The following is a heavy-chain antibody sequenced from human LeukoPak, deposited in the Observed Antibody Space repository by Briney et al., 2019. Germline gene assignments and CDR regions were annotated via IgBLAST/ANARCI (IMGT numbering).Heavy chain of an antibody. CDR3: AKAIVATTDDAFDI. Sequence: GGSLRLSCAASGFTFDDYAMHWVRQAPGKGLEWVSGISWNSGSIGYADSVKGRFTISRDNAKNSLYLQMNSLRAEDMALYYCAKAIVATTDDAFDIWGQGTMVTVSS. D-gene: IGHD5-12*01. CDR1: GFTFDDYA. J-gene: IGHJ3*02. V-gene: IGHV3-9*03. CDR2: ISWNSGSI.